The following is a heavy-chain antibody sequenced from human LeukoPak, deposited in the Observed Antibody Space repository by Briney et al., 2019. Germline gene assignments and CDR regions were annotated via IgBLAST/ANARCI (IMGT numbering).Heavy chain of an antibody. V-gene: IGHV4-61*02. J-gene: IGHJ4*02. Sequence: PSETLSLTCTVSGGSISSGSYDSGWIRRPAGKGLEWIVRIYTNVCTNYNPSRHRRLTKLLDTSKNQFSLKLRSVTAADTAVYYCAREGLAAAWGVRYYFDYWGQGTLVTVSS. CDR2: IYTNVCT. CDR1: GGSISSGSYD. D-gene: IGHD6-13*01. CDR3: AREGLAAAWGVRYYFDY.